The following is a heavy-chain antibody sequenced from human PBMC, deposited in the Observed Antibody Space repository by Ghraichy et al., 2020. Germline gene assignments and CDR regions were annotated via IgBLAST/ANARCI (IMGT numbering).Heavy chain of an antibody. CDR2: INHSGST. CDR3: ARVLVPPGSRYLDL. J-gene: IGHJ2*01. CDR1: GGSFSDYY. Sequence: LSLTCAVYGGSFSDYYWSWIRQPPGKGLEWIGEINHSGSTNYNPSLKSRVTISVDTSKNQFSLKLGSVTAADTAVYYCARVLVPPGSRYLDLWGRGTLVTVSS. D-gene: IGHD2-2*01. V-gene: IGHV4-34*01.